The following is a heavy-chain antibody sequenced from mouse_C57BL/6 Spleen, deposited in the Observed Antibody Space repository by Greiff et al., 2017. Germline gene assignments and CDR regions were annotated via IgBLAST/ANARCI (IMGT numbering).Heavy chain of an antibody. CDR2: ISYDGSN. CDR1: GYSITSGYY. D-gene: IGHD1-1*01. CDR3: ASEDYYGSSLLYCAMDY. Sequence: EVQLQQSGPGLVKPSQSLSLSCSVTGYSITSGYYWYWIRQFPGNKLEWMGYISYDGSNNYNPSFKNRISITPDTSKNQVFLKLNSVTTEDTATYYCASEDYYGSSLLYCAMDYWGQGTSVTVSS. J-gene: IGHJ4*01. V-gene: IGHV3-6*01.